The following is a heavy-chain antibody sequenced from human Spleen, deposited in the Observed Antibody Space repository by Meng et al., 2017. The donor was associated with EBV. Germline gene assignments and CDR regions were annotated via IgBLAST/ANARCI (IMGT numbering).Heavy chain of an antibody. D-gene: IGHD3-3*01. CDR2: INQSGST. V-gene: IGHV4-34*01. J-gene: IGHJ4*02. Sequence: GQLQLWCAGLLKTSATLSLPCGVYCGSLSGYHWTWIRQSPGKGLEWIGEINQSGSTNYNPSLKSRVTVSVDTSKNQFSLRVTSVTAADSALYYCAREAGPFFGVIVYDSWGQGTLVTVSS. CDR3: AREAGPFFGVIVYDS. CDR1: CGSLSGYH.